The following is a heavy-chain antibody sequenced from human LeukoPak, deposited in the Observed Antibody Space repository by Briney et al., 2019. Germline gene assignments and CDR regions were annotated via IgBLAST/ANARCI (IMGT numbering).Heavy chain of an antibody. J-gene: IGHJ4*02. CDR1: GGSISIYH. CDR3: ARGPPRTYYFDY. D-gene: IGHD1-1*01. CDR2: IYYSGST. V-gene: IGHV4-59*01. Sequence: SETLSLTCTVSGGSISIYHWSGIRQPPGKGLEWIGYIYYSGSTNYNPSLKSRVTISVDTSKNQFSLKLSSVTAADTAVYYCARGPPRTYYFDYWGQGTLVTVSS.